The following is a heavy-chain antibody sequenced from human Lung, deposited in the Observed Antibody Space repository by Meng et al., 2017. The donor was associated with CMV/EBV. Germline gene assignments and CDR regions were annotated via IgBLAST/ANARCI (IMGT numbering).Heavy chain of an antibody. V-gene: IGHV3-21*01. Sequence: GESLKISCAASGFTFSSYSMNWVRQAPGKGLEWVPFISSSSSYIDYGDSVKGRFTISRDNAKNSLYLQMNSLRAEDTAVYYCARAPGAARSEYGMDVWGQGTTVTVSS. CDR1: GFTFSSYS. D-gene: IGHD6-6*01. CDR2: ISSSSSYI. CDR3: ARAPGAARSEYGMDV. J-gene: IGHJ6*02.